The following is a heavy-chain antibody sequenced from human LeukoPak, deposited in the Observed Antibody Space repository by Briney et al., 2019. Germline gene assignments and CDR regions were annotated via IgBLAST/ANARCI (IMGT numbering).Heavy chain of an antibody. CDR1: GDSVSSNSAA. J-gene: IGHJ4*02. Sequence: SQTLSLTCAISGDSVSSNSAAWNWIRQSPSRGLEWLGRTYYRSKWYNDYAVSVKSRITINPDTSKNQFSLQLNSVTPEDTAVYYCASERWYCSGGSCYSGFFDYWGQGTLVTVSS. CDR3: ASERWYCSGGSCYSGFFDY. V-gene: IGHV6-1*01. D-gene: IGHD2-15*01. CDR2: TYYRSKWYN.